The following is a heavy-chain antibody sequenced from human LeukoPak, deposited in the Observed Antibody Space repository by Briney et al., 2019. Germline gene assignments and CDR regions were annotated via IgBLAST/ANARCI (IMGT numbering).Heavy chain of an antibody. D-gene: IGHD3-3*01. Sequence: PGGSLRLSCAVFGFTLSSYSMKWVRQAPGKGLEWVSFISSSSSYIYYADSVKGRFTISRDNANNSLYLQMNSLRAEDTAVYYCARGSFRIGVVIIIRNEGDYWGQGTLVTVSS. V-gene: IGHV3-21*01. CDR2: ISSSSSYI. J-gene: IGHJ4*02. CDR1: GFTLSSYS. CDR3: ARGSFRIGVVIIIRNEGDY.